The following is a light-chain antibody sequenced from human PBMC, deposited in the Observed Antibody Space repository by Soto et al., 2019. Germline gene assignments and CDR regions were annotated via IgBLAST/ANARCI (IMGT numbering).Light chain of an antibody. CDR3: HPYGSTPFT. J-gene: IGKJ3*01. CDR2: GAS. Sequence: EIVLTQSPGTLSLSPGDRATLSCRASQSVSTNYLAWYQQKLGQAPRLLIYGASSRATGIPDRFSGNGSGTDFPLTISRLEPEDFAVYYCHPYGSTPFTFGPGTKVDIK. CDR1: QSVSTNY. V-gene: IGKV3-20*01.